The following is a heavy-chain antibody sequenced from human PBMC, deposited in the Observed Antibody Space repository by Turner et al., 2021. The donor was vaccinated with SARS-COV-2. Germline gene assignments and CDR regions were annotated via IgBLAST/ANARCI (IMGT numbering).Heavy chain of an antibody. J-gene: IGHJ2*01. CDR2: MSYSEMT. CDR1: VGSVSTSFYS. V-gene: IGHV4-39*01. Sequence: QLQLEESGPGLVRASETLSPTCGVSVGSVSTSFYSWGWVRQAPGRGLEWIASMSYSEMTYHNPSMRSRVSISKDTSKNQFSLRLTSLTAADTAIYSCATKSHCGYDCYSKYFDLWGRGTPVTVAS. CDR3: ATKSHCGYDCYSKYFDL. D-gene: IGHD3-22*01.